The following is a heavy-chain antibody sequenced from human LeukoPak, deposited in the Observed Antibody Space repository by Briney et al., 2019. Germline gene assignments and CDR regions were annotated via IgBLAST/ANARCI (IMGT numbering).Heavy chain of an antibody. Sequence: GGSLRLSCAASGFTFSSYSMNWVRQAPGKGLEWVSYISSSSTTIYYADFVKGRFTISRDNAKNSLSLQMTSLRVEDTAVYYCARGGYGSGNYDADYWGQGTLVTVSS. J-gene: IGHJ4*02. D-gene: IGHD3-10*01. CDR2: ISSSSTTI. CDR1: GFTFSSYS. CDR3: ARGGYGSGNYDADY. V-gene: IGHV3-48*04.